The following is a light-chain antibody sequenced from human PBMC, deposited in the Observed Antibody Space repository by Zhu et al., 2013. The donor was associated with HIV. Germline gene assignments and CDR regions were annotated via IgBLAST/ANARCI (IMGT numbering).Light chain of an antibody. Sequence: QSALTQPASVSGSPGQSITISCTGSSNDVGGYDYVSWYQEHPGKAPKLMIYDVSKRPSGVPDRFSGSKSGNTASLTISGLQAEDEADYYCCAYAGSYTYVFGTGTKVTVL. J-gene: IGLJ1*01. CDR2: DVS. V-gene: IGLV2-11*01. CDR1: SNDVGGYDY. CDR3: CAYAGSYTYV.